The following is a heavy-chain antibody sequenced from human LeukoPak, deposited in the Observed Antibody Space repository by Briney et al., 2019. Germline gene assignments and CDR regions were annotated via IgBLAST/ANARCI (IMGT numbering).Heavy chain of an antibody. CDR1: EFTFTHYA. J-gene: IGHJ4*02. V-gene: IGHV3-30*09. CDR3: MTELLGY. CDR2: ISYDGSNK. D-gene: IGHD1-14*01. Sequence: PGRSLRLSCVASEFTFTHYAIHWVRQAPGRGLEWVAGISYDGSNKYYADSVKGRFAISRDNAKNSLFLQMSGLRAEDTAVYYCMTELLGYRGQGTLVTVSS.